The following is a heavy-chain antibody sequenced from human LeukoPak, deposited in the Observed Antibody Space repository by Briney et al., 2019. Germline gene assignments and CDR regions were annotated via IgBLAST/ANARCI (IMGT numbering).Heavy chain of an antibody. J-gene: IGHJ1*01. CDR1: GASISSGGYY. D-gene: IGHD2-2*01. CDR2: ISYSGSP. Sequence: SQTLSLTCTVSGASISSGGYYRSWIRQHPGKGLESIGYISYSGSPYYNPSLKSRVTISVDTSRNQLSLKLSSVTAADTAVYYCARGPHCSSTSCYSEYFHHWGQGTLVTVSS. CDR3: ARGPHCSSTSCYSEYFHH. V-gene: IGHV4-31*03.